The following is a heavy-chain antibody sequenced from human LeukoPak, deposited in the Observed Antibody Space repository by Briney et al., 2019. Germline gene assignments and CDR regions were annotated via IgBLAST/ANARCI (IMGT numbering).Heavy chain of an antibody. Sequence: SGGSLRLSCAASGFTFSSYEMNWVRQAPGKGLEWVSAISGSGGSTYYADSVKGRFTISRDNFKNTLYLQMNSLRAEDTAVYYCAKDPENDILANDAFDIWGQGTMVTVSS. CDR2: ISGSGGST. CDR3: AKDPENDILANDAFDI. CDR1: GFTFSSYE. D-gene: IGHD3-9*01. V-gene: IGHV3-23*01. J-gene: IGHJ3*02.